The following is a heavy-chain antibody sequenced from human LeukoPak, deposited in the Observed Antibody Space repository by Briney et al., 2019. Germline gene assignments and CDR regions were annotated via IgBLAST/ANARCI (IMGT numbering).Heavy chain of an antibody. D-gene: IGHD2-21*02. CDR2: IYYSGST. CDR1: GGSISSYY. V-gene: IGHV4-59*01. J-gene: IGHJ4*02. Sequence: PSETLSLTCTVSGGSISSYYWSWIRQPPGKGLEWIGYIYYSGSTNYNPSLKSRVTISVDTSKNQFSLKLSSVTAADTAVYYCAREVVVTATLVYWGQGTLVTVSS. CDR3: AREVVVTATLVY.